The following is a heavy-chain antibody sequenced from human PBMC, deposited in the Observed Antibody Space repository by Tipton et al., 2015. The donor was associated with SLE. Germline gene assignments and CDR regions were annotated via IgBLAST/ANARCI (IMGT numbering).Heavy chain of an antibody. Sequence: TLSLICTVSGGSVSSGSYYWSWIRQPPGKGLEWIGYIYYSGSTNYNPSLKSRVTISVDTSKNQFSLKLSSVTAADTAVYYCAREWGDAFDIWGQGTMVTVSS. V-gene: IGHV4-61*01. D-gene: IGHD3-16*01. CDR1: GGSVSSGSYY. J-gene: IGHJ3*02. CDR3: AREWGDAFDI. CDR2: IYYSGST.